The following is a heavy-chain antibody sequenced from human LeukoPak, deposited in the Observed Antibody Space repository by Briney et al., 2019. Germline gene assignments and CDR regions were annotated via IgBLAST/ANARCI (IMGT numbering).Heavy chain of an antibody. CDR3: AKVLGGYSSSWYGEGVDY. D-gene: IGHD6-13*01. Sequence: GRSLRLSCAASGFTFISYGMHWVRQAPGKGLELVAVIWYDGSNKYYADSVKGRFTISRDNSKNTLYLQMNSLRAEDTAVYYCAKVLGGYSSSWYGEGVDYWGQGTLVTVSS. V-gene: IGHV3-33*06. J-gene: IGHJ4*02. CDR1: GFTFISYG. CDR2: IWYDGSNK.